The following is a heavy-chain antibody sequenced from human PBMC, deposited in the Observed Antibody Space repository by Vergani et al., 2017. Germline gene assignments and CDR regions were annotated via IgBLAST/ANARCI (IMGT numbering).Heavy chain of an antibody. CDR3: ARDRGGLFDY. Sequence: EVQLVESGGGLVKPGGSLRLSCAASGFTFSSYSMNWVRQAPGKGLEWVSSISSSSSYIYYADSVKGRFTISRDKAKNSRYLQMNSLRAEDTAVYYCARDRGGLFDYWGQGTLVTVSS. V-gene: IGHV3-21*01. J-gene: IGHJ4*02. CDR1: GFTFSSYS. CDR2: ISSSSSYI. D-gene: IGHD5/OR15-5a*01.